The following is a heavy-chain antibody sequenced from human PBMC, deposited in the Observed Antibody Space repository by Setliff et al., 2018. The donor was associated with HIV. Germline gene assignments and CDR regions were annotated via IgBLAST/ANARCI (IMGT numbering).Heavy chain of an antibody. Sequence: PGGSLRLSCAASGFTFSDYYMSWIRQAPGKGLEWVSYISSSGSTIYYADSVRGRFTISRDNAKNSLYLQMNSLRAEDTAVYYCARDSSRGYLDWLSLKYYYSYYIDVWGKGTTVTAP. J-gene: IGHJ6*03. V-gene: IGHV3-11*04. CDR3: ARDSSRGYLDWLSLKYYYSYYIDV. CDR2: ISSSGSTI. CDR1: GFTFSDYY. D-gene: IGHD3-9*01.